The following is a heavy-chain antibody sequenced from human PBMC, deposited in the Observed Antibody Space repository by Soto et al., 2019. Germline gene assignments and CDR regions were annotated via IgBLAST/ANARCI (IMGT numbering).Heavy chain of an antibody. V-gene: IGHV4-30-2*01. CDR3: ARGHYYYAMDV. Sequence: KPSETLSLTCAVSGGSVSSGVFSWNWIRQPPGQGLEWIGYISHGGSPHYTPSLRSRVSISVDRSTNVISLNLTSMTPADTAVYFCARGHYYYAMDVWGQGTTVTVYS. CDR1: GGSVSSGVFS. CDR2: ISHGGSP. J-gene: IGHJ6*02.